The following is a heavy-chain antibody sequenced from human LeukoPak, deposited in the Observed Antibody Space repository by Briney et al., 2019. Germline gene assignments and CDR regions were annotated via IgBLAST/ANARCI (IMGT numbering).Heavy chain of an antibody. V-gene: IGHV1-8*01. CDR3: ARGSRYFDWLGVWFDP. CDR1: GYTFTSYD. J-gene: IGHJ5*02. Sequence: ASVKVSCKASGYTFTSYDINWVRQATGQGLEWMGWMNPNSGNTGYAQKFQGRVTMTRNTSISTAYMELSSLRSEDTAVYYCARGSRYFDWLGVWFDPWGQGTLVTVSS. CDR2: MNPNSGNT. D-gene: IGHD3-9*01.